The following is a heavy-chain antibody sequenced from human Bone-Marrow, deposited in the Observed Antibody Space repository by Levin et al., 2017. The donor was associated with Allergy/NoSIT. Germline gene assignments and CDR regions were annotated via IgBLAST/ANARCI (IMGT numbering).Heavy chain of an antibody. CDR1: GFTFSRTYA. V-gene: IGHV3-23*01. Sequence: GGSLRLSCAASGFTFSRTYAMNWVRQAPGKGLEWVSSISGSGGGTYYADSVRGRFTISRDSSKNTVYLQMNSLRPEDTAIYYCAKDFRWELAAGPGAFDIWGQGTLVTVSS. J-gene: IGHJ3*02. CDR3: AKDFRWELAAGPGAFDI. D-gene: IGHD2-15*01. CDR2: ISGSGGGT.